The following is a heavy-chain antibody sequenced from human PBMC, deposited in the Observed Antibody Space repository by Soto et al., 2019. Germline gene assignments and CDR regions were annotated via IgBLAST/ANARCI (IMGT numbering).Heavy chain of an antibody. CDR3: ARPRVGDCSSTSCPQYYYYYYMDV. CDR1: GYTFTSYG. CDR2: ISAYNGNT. J-gene: IGHJ6*03. Sequence: ASVKVSCKASGYTFTSYGISWGRQAPGQGLEWMGWISAYNGNTNYAQKLQGRVTMTTDTSTSTAYMELRSLRSDDTAVYYCARPRVGDCSSTSCPQYYYYYYMDVWGKGTTVTVSS. D-gene: IGHD2-2*01. V-gene: IGHV1-18*01.